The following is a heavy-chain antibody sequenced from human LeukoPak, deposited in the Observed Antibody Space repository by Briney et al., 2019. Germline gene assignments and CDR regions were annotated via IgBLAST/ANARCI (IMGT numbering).Heavy chain of an antibody. J-gene: IGHJ5*02. V-gene: IGHV1-8*01. D-gene: IGHD1-14*01. Sequence: GASVTVSCKASGDTFYSNDINWGRQAPGQGLEWMGWMNPKSGNTGYAQKLQGRVTITRNTSISTAYMELSSLRSEDTAVYYCARGPDRSNWLDPCGEGTLVTVSS. CDR2: MNPKSGNT. CDR1: GDTFYSND. CDR3: ARGPDRSNWLDP.